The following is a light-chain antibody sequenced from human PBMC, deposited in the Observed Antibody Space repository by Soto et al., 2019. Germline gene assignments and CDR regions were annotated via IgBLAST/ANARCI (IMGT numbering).Light chain of an antibody. CDR1: RTVSNR. CDR2: GAS. Sequence: EILMTQSPDTLSVSPGERVTLSCRASRTVSNRLAWYQHKPGQAPRLLISGASTGATGIPPRFRGSGSGTEVTLTVDTLQSEDIAIYYCQQYYHWPVTFGGGTKVEIK. J-gene: IGKJ4*01. CDR3: QQYYHWPVT. V-gene: IGKV3-15*01.